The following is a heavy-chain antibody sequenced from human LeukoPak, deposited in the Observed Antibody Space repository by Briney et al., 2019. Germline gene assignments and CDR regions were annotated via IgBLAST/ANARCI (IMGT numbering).Heavy chain of an antibody. CDR1: GGSISSGGYY. V-gene: IGHV4-30-2*01. D-gene: IGHD2-8*02. J-gene: IGHJ4*02. Sequence: SETLSLTCTVSGGSISSGGYYWSWIRQPPGKGLEWIGYIYHSGSTYYNPSLKSRVTISVDTSKNQFSLKLSSVTAADTAVYYCARDALYSSGGVLDYWGQGTLVTVSS. CDR3: ARDALYSSGGVLDY. CDR2: IYHSGST.